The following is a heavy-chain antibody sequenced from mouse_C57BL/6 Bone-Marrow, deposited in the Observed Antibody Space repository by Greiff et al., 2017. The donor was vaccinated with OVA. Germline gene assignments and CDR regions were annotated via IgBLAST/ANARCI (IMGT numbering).Heavy chain of an antibody. V-gene: IGHV1-52*01. CDR2: IDPSDSAT. J-gene: IGHJ3*01. Sequence: QVQLQQSGAELVRPGSSVKLSCKASGYTFTSYWMHWVKQRPIQGLEWIGNIDPSDSATHYNQKFKDKATLTVDKSSSTAYMQLSSLTSEDSAVYYCARYGVRRRRRDWFAYWGQGTLVTVSA. CDR3: ARYGVRRRRRDWFAY. D-gene: IGHD2-14*01. CDR1: GYTFTSYW.